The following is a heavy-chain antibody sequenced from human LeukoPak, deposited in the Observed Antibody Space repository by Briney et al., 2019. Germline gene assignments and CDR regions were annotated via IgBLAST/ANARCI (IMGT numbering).Heavy chain of an antibody. CDR1: GFTFSSYW. V-gene: IGHV3-74*01. J-gene: IGHJ4*02. Sequence: PGGSLRLPCAASGFTFSSYWMHGVRQGPGKGLVGVSRFNCEGISTTYADSVKGRFTITRDNAKNTLYMQMNSLRAEVTAVYYCARGGYGYEYWGQGTLVTVSS. CDR2: FNCEGIST. D-gene: IGHD5-18*01. CDR3: ARGGYGYEY.